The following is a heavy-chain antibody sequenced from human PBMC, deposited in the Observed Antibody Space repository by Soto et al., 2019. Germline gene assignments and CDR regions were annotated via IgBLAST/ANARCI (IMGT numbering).Heavy chain of an antibody. D-gene: IGHD6-13*01. V-gene: IGHV3-23*01. J-gene: IGHJ4*02. CDR1: GFTFNNFA. Sequence: EVQLLESGGGLVQPGGSLRLSCAASGFTFNNFAMDWVRQAPEKGLEWVSSISTNNATYYADSVKGRFTISRDNSKNTLFLQMNSLRAEDTALYYCGQLLQATGTGHWGQGTLVIVSS. CDR3: GQLLQATGTGH. CDR2: ISTNNAT.